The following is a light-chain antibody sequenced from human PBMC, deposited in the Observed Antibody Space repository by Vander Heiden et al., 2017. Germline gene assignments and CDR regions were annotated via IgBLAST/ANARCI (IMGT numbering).Light chain of an antibody. CDR3: FIYGGTETRF. CDR2: DVN. CDR1: SSDIGRFNY. Sequence: QSALTQPRSVSGSPGQSLTISCTGTSSDIGRFNYVSWYQQYPDKAPKLIIFDVNKRPSEVPDRFSGSKSGNTASLTISGLQADDEAEYYCFIYGGTETRFFGTGTKVTV. V-gene: IGLV2-11*01. J-gene: IGLJ1*01.